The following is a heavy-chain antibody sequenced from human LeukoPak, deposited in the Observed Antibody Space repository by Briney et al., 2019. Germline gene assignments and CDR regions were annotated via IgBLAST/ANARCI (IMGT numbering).Heavy chain of an antibody. D-gene: IGHD6-6*01. CDR3: ARIGYSSSSFDY. CDR1: GFISNNYW. Sequence: PGGSLRLSCAASGFISNNYWMSWVRQAPGKGLEWVANINQDGSVKYYVDSVKGRFTISRDNAKNSQYLEMNSLRAEDTGVYYCARIGYSSSSFDYWGQGTLVTVSS. V-gene: IGHV3-7*01. CDR2: INQDGSVK. J-gene: IGHJ4*02.